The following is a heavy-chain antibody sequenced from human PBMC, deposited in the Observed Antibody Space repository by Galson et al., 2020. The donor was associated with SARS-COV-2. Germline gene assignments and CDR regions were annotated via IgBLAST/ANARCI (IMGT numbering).Heavy chain of an antibody. CDR3: ARDPSAYDDSTGYYGNDAFDI. D-gene: IGHD3-22*01. V-gene: IGHV3-7*01. CDR1: GFTFSNYW. CDR2: IGQGGSEK. Sequence: GGSLRLSCAASGFTFSNYWMNWVRQVPGKGLEWVANIGQGGSEKNYVGSVKGRFTISRDNTKNSLYLHMSSLRVDDTAVYYCARDPSAYDDSTGYYGNDAFDIWGQGIMVTVSS. J-gene: IGHJ3*02.